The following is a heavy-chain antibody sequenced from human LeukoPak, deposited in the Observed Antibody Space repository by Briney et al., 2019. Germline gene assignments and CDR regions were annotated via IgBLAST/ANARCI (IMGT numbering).Heavy chain of an antibody. V-gene: IGHV4-39*01. J-gene: IGHJ3*02. CDR2: IYYSGST. Sequence: PSETLSLTCTVSGGSISSSTYYWGWIRQPPGKGLEWIGSIYYSGSTYYNPSLKSRVTISVDTSKNQFSLKLCSVTAADTAVYYCARRTDAFDIWGQGTMVTVSS. CDR1: GGSISSSTYY. CDR3: ARRTDAFDI.